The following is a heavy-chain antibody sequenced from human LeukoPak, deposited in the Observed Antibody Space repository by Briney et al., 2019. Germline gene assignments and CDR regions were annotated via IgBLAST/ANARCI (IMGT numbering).Heavy chain of an antibody. CDR1: AFTFSSYA. D-gene: IGHD5-18*01. CDR3: AKTRIGYTYLIDY. CDR2: ISGSGSNT. J-gene: IGHJ4*02. V-gene: IGHV3-23*01. Sequence: HPGGSLRLSCAASAFTFSSYAMSWVRQVPGKGLEWVSAISGSGSNTYYADSVKGRFTISRDNSKNMLYLQLNSLRAEDTAVYYCAKTRIGYTYLIDYWGQGTLVTVSS.